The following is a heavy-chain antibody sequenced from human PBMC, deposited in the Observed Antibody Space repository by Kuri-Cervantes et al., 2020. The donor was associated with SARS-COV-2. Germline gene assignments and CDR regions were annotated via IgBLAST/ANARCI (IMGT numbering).Heavy chain of an antibody. CDR2: ISYDGSNK. CDR3: AREGGGYCSSSSCFSLDH. Sequence: GGSLRLSCAASGFTFSSYAMHWVRQAPGKGLEWVAVISYDGSNKYYADSVKGRFTISRDNVKNSLFLQMTSLRAEDTAVYYCAREGGGYCSSSSCFSLDHWGQGALVTVSS. J-gene: IGHJ4*02. CDR1: GFTFSSYA. V-gene: IGHV3-30-3*01. D-gene: IGHD2-2*01.